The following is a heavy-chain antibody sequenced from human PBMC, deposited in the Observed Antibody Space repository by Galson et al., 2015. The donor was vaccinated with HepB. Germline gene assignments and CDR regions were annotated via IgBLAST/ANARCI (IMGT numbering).Heavy chain of an antibody. CDR1: GFTFSSYG. CDR3: AKAGNYYDSSVRGGMDV. V-gene: IGHV3-30*18. J-gene: IGHJ6*02. D-gene: IGHD3-22*01. Sequence: SLRLSCAASGFTFSSYGMHWVRQAPGKGLEWVAVISYDGSNNYYADSVKGRFTISRDNSKNTLYLQMNSLRAEDTAVYYCAKAGNYYDSSVRGGMDVWGQGTTVTVSS. CDR2: ISYDGSNN.